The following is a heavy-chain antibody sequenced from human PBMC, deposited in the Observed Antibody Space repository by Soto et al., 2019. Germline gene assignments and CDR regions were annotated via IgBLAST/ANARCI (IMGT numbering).Heavy chain of an antibody. J-gene: IGHJ4*02. D-gene: IGHD3-22*01. CDR3: AGSTNYYLYYFDY. Sequence: GGSLRLSCAASAFSVSCNYMSWVRQAPGKGPEWISVIHSGGDTNYADSVKVRFTISRDKSKNTLYLQMSSLRAEDTAVYYCAGSTNYYLYYFDYWGQGTLVTVSS. V-gene: IGHV3-53*01. CDR2: IHSGGDT. CDR1: AFSVSCNY.